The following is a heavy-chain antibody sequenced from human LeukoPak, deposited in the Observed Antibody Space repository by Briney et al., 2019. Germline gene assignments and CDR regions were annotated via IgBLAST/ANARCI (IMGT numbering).Heavy chain of an antibody. J-gene: IGHJ4*02. CDR1: GFTFSRYA. D-gene: IGHD3-10*02. Sequence: PGGSLRLSCAGSGFTFSRYAMSWVRQAPGKGLEWVPGISGNGGTTYYADSVKGRFTISRDNSKNTLYLQMHSLRAEDTAVYYCATMFGEEGYYFDYWGQGTLVTVSS. V-gene: IGHV3-23*01. CDR2: ISGNGGTT. CDR3: ATMFGEEGYYFDY.